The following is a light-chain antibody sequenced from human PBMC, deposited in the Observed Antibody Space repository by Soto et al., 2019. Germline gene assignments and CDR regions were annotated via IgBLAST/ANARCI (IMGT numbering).Light chain of an antibody. Sequence: DIVMTQSPDSLAVSLGERATFNCKSSQSVLYDSNNKNYLAWYQQRPGQPPKLFIYWASTRKSGVPDRFSGSGSGTDFTLTISSLQAEDVAVYYCQQYYRAPWTFGQGTKVEIK. CDR3: QQYYRAPWT. CDR1: QSVLYDSNNKNY. V-gene: IGKV4-1*01. J-gene: IGKJ1*01. CDR2: WAS.